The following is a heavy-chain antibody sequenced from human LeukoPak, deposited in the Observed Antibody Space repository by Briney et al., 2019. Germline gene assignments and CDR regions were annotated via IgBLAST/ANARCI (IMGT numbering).Heavy chain of an antibody. CDR3: VRDQGAAGDY. J-gene: IGHJ4*02. D-gene: IGHD6-13*01. Sequence: GGSLRLSCVASRFTFSSYAMSWVRQAPGKGLEWVANINQDGSDKSYVDSVKGRFTISRDNAKNSLYLEMNSLRAEDTALYYCVRDQGAAGDYWGQGTLVIVSS. CDR1: RFTFSSYA. CDR2: INQDGSDK. V-gene: IGHV3-7*01.